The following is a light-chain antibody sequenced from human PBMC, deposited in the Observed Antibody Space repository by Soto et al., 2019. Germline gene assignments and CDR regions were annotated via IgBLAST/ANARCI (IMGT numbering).Light chain of an antibody. CDR2: DAS. CDR3: QQRSSNWRWT. V-gene: IGKV3-11*01. CDR1: QSVNNY. J-gene: IGKJ1*01. Sequence: EIVFTQSPATLSFSAGERATLSCRASQSVNNYLGWYQQKPGQAPRLLIYDASNRAAGIPARFSGSGSGTDFTLTISNLEPEDFAVYYCQQRSSNWRWTFGQGTKVDIK.